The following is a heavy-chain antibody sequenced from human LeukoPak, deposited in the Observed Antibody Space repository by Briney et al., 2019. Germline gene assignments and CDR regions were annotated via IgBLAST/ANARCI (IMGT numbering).Heavy chain of an antibody. CDR2: ISTSTSTV. D-gene: IGHD5-18*01. Sequence: GGSLRLSCAASGFTFSSYSMNWVRQAPGKGLEWVSYISTSTSTVYYADSVKGRFTISRDNAKKSLYLQMNSLRDEDTAVYYCARDRGGYSTKGRWFDPWGQGSLVTVSS. V-gene: IGHV3-48*02. CDR1: GFTFSSYS. J-gene: IGHJ5*02. CDR3: ARDRGGYSTKGRWFDP.